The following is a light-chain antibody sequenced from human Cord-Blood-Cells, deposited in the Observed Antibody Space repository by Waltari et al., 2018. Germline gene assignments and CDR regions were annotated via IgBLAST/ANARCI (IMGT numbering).Light chain of an antibody. CDR1: SSDVGSSNL. CDR3: CSYAGGSNWM. J-gene: IGLJ3*02. CDR2: DGS. Sequence: QSALTQTASVSGSPGQSNTLSCPGTSSDVGSSNLASWYQPHPGKAPKLMLYDGSKRRSGVFNRFSGSKTGNTVSLTVAGLQARDEADYYCCSYAGGSNWMFGGGTKLTVL. V-gene: IGLV2-23*01.